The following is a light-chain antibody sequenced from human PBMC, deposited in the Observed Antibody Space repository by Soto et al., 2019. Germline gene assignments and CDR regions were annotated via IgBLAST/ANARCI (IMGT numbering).Light chain of an antibody. CDR2: EVT. CDR3: CSSAGGSTYV. J-gene: IGLJ1*01. CDR1: VGSYNF. Sequence: QSALTQPASVSGPPGQSITVSCTDVGSYNFVSWYQHHSDKAPKLMIYEVTQRPSGVSDRFSASKSGITASLTISGLQAEDEADYYCCSSAGGSTYVFGTGTKVTV. V-gene: IGLV2-23*02.